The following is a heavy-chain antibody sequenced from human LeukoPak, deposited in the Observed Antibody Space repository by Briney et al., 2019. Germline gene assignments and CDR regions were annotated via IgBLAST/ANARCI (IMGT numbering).Heavy chain of an antibody. CDR2: IYSGGST. J-gene: IGHJ4*02. D-gene: IGHD3-22*01. V-gene: IGHV3-53*01. Sequence: PGGSLRLSCAASGFTVSSNYMSWVRQAPGKGLEWVSVIYSGGSTYYADSVKGRFTISRDNSKNTLYLQMNSLRAEDTAVYYCARENYDSSGYYSGYFDYWGQGTLVTVSS. CDR1: GFTVSSNY. CDR3: ARENYDSSGYYSGYFDY.